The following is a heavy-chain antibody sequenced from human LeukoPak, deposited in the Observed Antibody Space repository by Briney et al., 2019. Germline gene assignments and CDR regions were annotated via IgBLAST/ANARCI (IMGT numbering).Heavy chain of an antibody. V-gene: IGHV3-7*05. CDR3: ASSSNYAFDF. CDR1: GFTVSSYY. Sequence: PGGSLRLSCAASGFTVSSYYMSWVRQAPGKGLEWVANIKQDGSEKYYVDSVRGRFTISRDSAKNSLYLQMNSLRAEGTAVYYCASSSNYAFDFRGQGTLVTVSS. CDR2: IKQDGSEK. J-gene: IGHJ4*02. D-gene: IGHD4-11*01.